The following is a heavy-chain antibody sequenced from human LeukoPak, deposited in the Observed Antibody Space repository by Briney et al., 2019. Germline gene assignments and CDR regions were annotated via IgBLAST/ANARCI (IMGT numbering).Heavy chain of an antibody. J-gene: IGHJ6*03. CDR3: ARGVDSSGWYVALYYHYYMDV. Sequence: PGGSLRLSCAASGFTFDDYGMSWVRQAPGKGLEWVSGINWNGGSTGYADSVKGRFTISRDNAKNSLYLQMNSLRAEDTALYYCARGVDSSGWYVALYYHYYMDVWGKGTTVTVSS. V-gene: IGHV3-20*04. CDR1: GFTFDDYG. D-gene: IGHD6-19*01. CDR2: INWNGGST.